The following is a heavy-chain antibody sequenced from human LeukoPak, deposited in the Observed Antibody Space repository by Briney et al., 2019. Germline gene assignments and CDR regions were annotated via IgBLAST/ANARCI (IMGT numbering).Heavy chain of an antibody. Sequence: GGSLRLSCAASGFTFDDYGMSWVRQAPGKGLEWVSAISGSGGSTYYADSVKGRFTISRDNSKNTLYLQMNSLRAEDTAVYYCAKDIKVVPAAIDYWGQGTLVTVSS. CDR2: ISGSGGST. CDR1: GFTFDDYG. D-gene: IGHD2-2*02. CDR3: AKDIKVVPAAIDY. V-gene: IGHV3-23*01. J-gene: IGHJ4*02.